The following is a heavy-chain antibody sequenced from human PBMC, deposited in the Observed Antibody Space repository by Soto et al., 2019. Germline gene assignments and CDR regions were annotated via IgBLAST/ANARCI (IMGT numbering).Heavy chain of an antibody. V-gene: IGHV3-23*01. CDR1: GFTFSSYA. D-gene: IGHD3-22*01. CDR3: AKDLAIDYYDSSGYYGGRVFDY. Sequence: GGSLRLSCAASGFTFSSYAMSWVRQAPGKGLEWVSAISGSGGSTYYADSVKGRFPISRDNSKNTLYLQMNSLRAEDTAVYYCAKDLAIDYYDSSGYYGGRVFDYWGQGTLVTVSS. J-gene: IGHJ4*02. CDR2: ISGSGGST.